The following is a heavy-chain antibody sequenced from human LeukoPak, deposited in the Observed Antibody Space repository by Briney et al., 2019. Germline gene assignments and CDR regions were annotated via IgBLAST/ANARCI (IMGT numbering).Heavy chain of an antibody. J-gene: IGHJ5*02. CDR2: ISYDGSNK. Sequence: GGSLRVSCAASGFTFSSYAMHWVRQAPGKGLEWVAVISYDGSNKYYADSVKGRFTISRDNSKNTLCLQMNSLRAEDTAVYYCGRDYSNFLERGLDPWGQGTLVTVSS. CDR3: GRDYSNFLERGLDP. CDR1: GFTFSSYA. D-gene: IGHD4-11*01. V-gene: IGHV3-30*01.